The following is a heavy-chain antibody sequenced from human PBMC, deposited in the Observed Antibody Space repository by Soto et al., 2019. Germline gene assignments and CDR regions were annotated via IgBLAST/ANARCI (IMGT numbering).Heavy chain of an antibody. J-gene: IGHJ4*02. V-gene: IGHV3-23*01. CDR3: VKAGYTSGLL. CDR2: IDSDDGKK. CDR1: GFTFSSYA. D-gene: IGHD6-25*01. Sequence: VQLLESGGGLIQPGGSLRLSCVASGFTFSSYAMNWVRQGPGTGLEWVAVIDSDDGKKYYANAVKGRFSISRDNSKNTLFLQMNSLRVEDTATYYCVKAGYTSGLLWGQGTLVTV.